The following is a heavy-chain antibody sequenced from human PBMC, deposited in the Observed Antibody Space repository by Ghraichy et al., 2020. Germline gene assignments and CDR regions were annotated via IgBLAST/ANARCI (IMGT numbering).Heavy chain of an antibody. J-gene: IGHJ4*02. V-gene: IGHV4-4*07. CDR3: ARGGSGWYTPRDYFDY. CDR2: IYTSGST. Sequence: SETLSLTCTVSGGSISSYYWSWIRQPAGKGLEWIGRIYTSGSTNYNPSLKSRVTMSVDTSKNQFSLKLSSVTAADTAVYYCARGGSGWYTPRDYFDYWGQGTLVTVSS. CDR1: GGSISSYY. D-gene: IGHD6-19*01.